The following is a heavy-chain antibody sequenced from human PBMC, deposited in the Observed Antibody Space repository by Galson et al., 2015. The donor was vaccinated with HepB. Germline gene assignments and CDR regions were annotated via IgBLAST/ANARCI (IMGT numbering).Heavy chain of an antibody. V-gene: IGHV5-51*01. CDR3: ARTLLWFGELYQVPTQRQRKDYYYGMDV. Sequence: QSGAEVKKPGESLKISCKGSGYSFTSYWIGWVRQMPGKGLEWMGIIYPGDSDTRYSPSFQGQVTISADKSISTAYLQWSSLKASDTAMYYCARTLLWFGELYQVPTQRQRKDYYYGMDVWGQGTTVTVSS. CDR2: IYPGDSDT. CDR1: GYSFTSYW. J-gene: IGHJ6*02. D-gene: IGHD3-10*01.